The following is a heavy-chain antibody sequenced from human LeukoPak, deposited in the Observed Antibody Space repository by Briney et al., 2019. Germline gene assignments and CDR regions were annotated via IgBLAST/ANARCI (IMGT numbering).Heavy chain of an antibody. J-gene: IGHJ4*02. V-gene: IGHV3-21*01. CDR1: GFTFSSYS. CDR3: AREMRDGYNSIDY. D-gene: IGHD5-24*01. Sequence: GGSLRLSCAAFGFTFSSYSMNWVRQAPGKGLEWVSSISSSSSYIYYADSVKGRFTISRDNAKNSLYLQMNSLRAEDTAVYYCAREMRDGYNSIDYWGQGTLVTVSS. CDR2: ISSSSSYI.